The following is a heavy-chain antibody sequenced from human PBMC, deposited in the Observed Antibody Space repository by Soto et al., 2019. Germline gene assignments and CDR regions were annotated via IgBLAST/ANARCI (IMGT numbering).Heavy chain of an antibody. CDR3: ARDRYYYDSSGYYADAFDI. J-gene: IGHJ3*02. CDR2: IIPIFGTA. V-gene: IGHV1-69*13. D-gene: IGHD3-22*01. CDR1: GYTFTGYY. Sequence: SVKVSCKASGYTFTGYYMHWVRQAPGQGLEWMGGIIPIFGTANYAQKFQGRVTITADESTSTAYMELSSLRSEDTAVYYCARDRYYYDSSGYYADAFDIWGQGTMVTVSS.